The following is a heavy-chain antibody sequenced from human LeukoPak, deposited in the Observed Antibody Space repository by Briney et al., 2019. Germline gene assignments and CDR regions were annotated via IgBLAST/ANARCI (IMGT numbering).Heavy chain of an antibody. D-gene: IGHD3-16*01. CDR3: ARPAYTAAYDL. J-gene: IGHJ3*01. V-gene: IGHV3-7*01. Sequence: GGSLRLSCAASGFTFSSYWMSWVRQAPGKGPEWVANIKQDGSEKYYVDSVKGRFIISRDNAKNSLYLQMNSLRPEDTAVYYCARPAYTAAYDLWGQGTMVTVSS. CDR1: GFTFSSYW. CDR2: IKQDGSEK.